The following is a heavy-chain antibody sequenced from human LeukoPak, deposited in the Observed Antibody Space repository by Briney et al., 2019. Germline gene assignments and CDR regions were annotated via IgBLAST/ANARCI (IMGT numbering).Heavy chain of an antibody. D-gene: IGHD3-16*02. CDR2: ISSSSAI. CDR3: ARGAMITFGGVIVNRSPNPPDY. CDR1: RFTFSLYS. Sequence: PGGSLRLSCAASRFTFSLYSMTWVRQAPGKGLEWVSYISSSSAIYYADSVRGRFTISRDNAKNSLYLQMNSLRAEDTAVYYCARGAMITFGGVIVNRSPNPPDYWGQGTLVTVSS. V-gene: IGHV3-48*04. J-gene: IGHJ4*02.